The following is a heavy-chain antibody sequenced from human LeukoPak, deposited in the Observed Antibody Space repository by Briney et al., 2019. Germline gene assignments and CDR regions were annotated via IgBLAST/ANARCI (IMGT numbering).Heavy chain of an antibody. V-gene: IGHV3-30*02. CDR2: IRYDGSNK. CDR3: AKDEGKYYYDSSGPWPYY. J-gene: IGHJ4*02. CDR1: GFTFSSYG. Sequence: GGSLRLSCAASGFTFSSYGMHWVRQAPGKGLEWVAFIRYDGSNKYYADSVKGRFTISRDNSKNTLYLQMNSLRAEDTAVYYCAKDEGKYYYDSSGPWPYYWGQGTLVTVSS. D-gene: IGHD3-22*01.